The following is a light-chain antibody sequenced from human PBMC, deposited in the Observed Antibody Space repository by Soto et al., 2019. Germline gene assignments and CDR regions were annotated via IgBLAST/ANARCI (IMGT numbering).Light chain of an antibody. Sequence: DTMMTQSPATLSVSPGERATLSCRASENVNQNLAWYQQKPGQAPRLLMYEASTRATGIPARFSGGGSGTDFTLTISRLEPEDFAVYYCQQYGSSGTFGQGTKVDIK. CDR3: QQYGSSGT. CDR2: EAS. CDR1: ENVNQN. J-gene: IGKJ1*01. V-gene: IGKV3D-15*01.